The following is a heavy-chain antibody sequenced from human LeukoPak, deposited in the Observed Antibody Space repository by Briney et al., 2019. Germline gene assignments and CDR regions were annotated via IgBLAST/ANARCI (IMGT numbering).Heavy chain of an antibody. D-gene: IGHD1-14*01. J-gene: IGHJ6*03. CDR2: ISSSSSTI. CDR1: GFTFSSYS. V-gene: IGHV3-48*04. CDR3: ARDPEEDYYYMDV. Sequence: GGSLRLSCAASGFTFSSYSMNWVRRAPGKGLEWVSYISSSSSTIYYADSVKGRFTISRDNAKNSLYLQMNSLRAEDTAVYYCARDPEEDYYYMDVWGKGTTVTASS.